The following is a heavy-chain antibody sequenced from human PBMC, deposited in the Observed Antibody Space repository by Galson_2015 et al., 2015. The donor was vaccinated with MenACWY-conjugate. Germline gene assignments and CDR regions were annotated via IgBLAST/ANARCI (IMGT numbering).Heavy chain of an antibody. Sequence: SETLSLTCTVSGGSITSYYWSWIRQPPGKGLEWIGYIYYSGTTNYNPSLKSRVTLSVDTSKNQFSLKLSSVTAADTAVYYCARLSRGAAAGFDCWGQGALVTVSS. CDR2: IYYSGTT. D-gene: IGHD6-13*01. J-gene: IGHJ4*02. CDR3: ARLSRGAAAGFDC. V-gene: IGHV4-59*08. CDR1: GGSITSYY.